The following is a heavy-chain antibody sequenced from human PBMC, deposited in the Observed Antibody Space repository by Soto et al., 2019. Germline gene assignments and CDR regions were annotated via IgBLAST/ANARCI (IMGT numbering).Heavy chain of an antibody. CDR2: IKEDGSGK. CDR3: VRVGRLGGY. V-gene: IGHV3-7*03. CDR1: GFTFSSYW. J-gene: IGHJ4*02. D-gene: IGHD3-16*01. Sequence: GSLRLSCTASGFTFSSYWMSWVRQAPGKGLGWVANIKEDGSGKYYVDSVKGRFSISRDNARNSLYLQMNSLRVEDTAVYYCVRVGRLGGYWGQGALVTVSS.